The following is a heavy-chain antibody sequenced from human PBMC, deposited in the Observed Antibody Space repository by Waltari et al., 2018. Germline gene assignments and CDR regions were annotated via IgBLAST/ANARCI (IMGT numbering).Heavy chain of an antibody. V-gene: IGHV3-23*01. Sequence: EVQLLELGGGLVPPGGSLRLSCAASGFTFSSYTMSWVRQAPGKGLGWVSAISGSGGSTYYADSVKGRFTISRDNSKNTLYLQMNSLRAEDTAVYYCAKVVSSSWYLDYWGQGTLVTVSS. J-gene: IGHJ4*02. D-gene: IGHD6-13*01. CDR1: GFTFSSYT. CDR2: ISGSGGST. CDR3: AKVVSSSWYLDY.